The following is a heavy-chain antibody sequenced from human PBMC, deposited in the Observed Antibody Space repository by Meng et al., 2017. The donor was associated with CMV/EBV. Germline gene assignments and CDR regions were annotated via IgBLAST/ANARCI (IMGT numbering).Heavy chain of an antibody. CDR3: ARSPSRQPYNWFDP. Sequence: SGGSVRSGSYYWSWIRQPPGKGLEWIGYIYYSGSTNYNPSLKSRVTISVDTSKNQFSLKLSSVTAADTAAYYCARSPSRQPYNWFDPWGQGTLVTVSS. J-gene: IGHJ5*02. V-gene: IGHV4-61*01. CDR2: IYYSGST. CDR1: GGSVRSGSYY. D-gene: IGHD6-13*01.